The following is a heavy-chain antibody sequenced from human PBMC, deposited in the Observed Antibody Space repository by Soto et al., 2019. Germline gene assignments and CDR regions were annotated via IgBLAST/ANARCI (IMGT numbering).Heavy chain of an antibody. J-gene: IGHJ4*02. Sequence: EVQLVESGGGLVQPGGSLRLSCAASGFTFDNYIMNWVRQAPGRGLEWLTYISTGGRTIYYADSVKGRFTISRDNAKNSLYLQMDSLGDEDTAVYYCARDYSCDYGGQGALVSVSS. V-gene: IGHV3-48*02. CDR2: ISTGGRTI. CDR3: ARDYSCDY. CDR1: GFTFDNYI. D-gene: IGHD1-26*01.